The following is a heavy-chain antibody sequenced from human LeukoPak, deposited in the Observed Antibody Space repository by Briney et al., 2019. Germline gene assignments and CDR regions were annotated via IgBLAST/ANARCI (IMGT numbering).Heavy chain of an antibody. V-gene: IGHV1-8*03. J-gene: IGHJ4*02. CDR3: AREDYYDSGSSDY. CDR2: MNPNSGNT. D-gene: IGHD3-22*01. Sequence: ASVKVSCKASGYTFTSYDINWVRQATGQGLEWMGWMNPNSGNTAYAQKFQGRVTITRNTSISTAYMELSSLRSEDTAVYYCAREDYYDSGSSDYWGQGTLVTVSS. CDR1: GYTFTSYD.